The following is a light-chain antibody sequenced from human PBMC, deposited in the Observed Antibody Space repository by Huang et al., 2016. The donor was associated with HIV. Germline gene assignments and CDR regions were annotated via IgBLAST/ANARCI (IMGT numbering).Light chain of an antibody. V-gene: IGKV3-11*01. CDR2: DAS. CDR1: QSVANY. J-gene: IGKJ4*01. Sequence: EIVLTQSPATLSLSPGERATLSCRANQSVANYLAWYQQKPGQAPRLLIYDASNRATGIPARFSGSGSGTDFTLTISSLEPEDFAVYYCQQRGSWPLTFGGGTKVDI. CDR3: QQRGSWPLT.